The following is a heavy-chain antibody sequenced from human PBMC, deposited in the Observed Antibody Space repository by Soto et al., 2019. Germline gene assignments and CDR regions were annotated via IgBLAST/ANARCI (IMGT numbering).Heavy chain of an antibody. V-gene: IGHV4-39*01. CDR2: VCYSGNT. CDR1: GGSISSSTFC. D-gene: IGHD1-26*01. CDR3: ARSPLRDGSYSIPRTFDY. Sequence: LQLQGSGPGLVQPSETLSLTCTVSGGSISSSTFCWGWIRQPPGEGLEWIGGVCYSGNTRYNPSLASRVARPLDTSKNQFSLKVSSVTSAVTAGYYCARSPLRDGSYSIPRTFDYWGQGTLVTVSS. J-gene: IGHJ4*02.